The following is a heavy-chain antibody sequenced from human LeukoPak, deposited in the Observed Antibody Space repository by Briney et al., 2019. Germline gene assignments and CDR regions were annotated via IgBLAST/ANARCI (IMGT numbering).Heavy chain of an antibody. V-gene: IGHV3-23*01. CDR2: ITGSGGST. J-gene: IGHJ4*02. CDR1: GFTFSNYA. CDR3: ARDGGSAWLLDY. D-gene: IGHD6-19*01. Sequence: PGGSLRLSCATSGFTFSNYAIIWVRQAPGKGLEWVSSITGSGGSTYYADSVKGRFTISRDNSKNTVYLQMNSLRAEDTAVYYCARDGGSAWLLDYWGQGTLVTVSS.